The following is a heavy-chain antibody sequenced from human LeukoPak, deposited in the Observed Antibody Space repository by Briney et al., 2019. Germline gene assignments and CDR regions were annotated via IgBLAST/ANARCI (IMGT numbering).Heavy chain of an antibody. D-gene: IGHD2-15*01. Sequence: SETLSLTCAVYGGSFSGYYWSWIRQPPGKGLEGIGEINHSGSTNYNPSLKSRVTISVDTSKNQFSLKLSSVTAADTAVYYCARGLPSCSGGSCYIFDYWGQGTLVTVSS. CDR2: INHSGST. CDR3: ARGLPSCSGGSCYIFDY. V-gene: IGHV4-34*01. CDR1: GGSFSGYY. J-gene: IGHJ4*02.